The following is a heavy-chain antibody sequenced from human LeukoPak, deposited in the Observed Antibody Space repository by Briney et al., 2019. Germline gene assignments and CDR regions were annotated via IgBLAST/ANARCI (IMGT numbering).Heavy chain of an antibody. V-gene: IGHV1-24*01. CDR2: FDPEDGET. D-gene: IGHD3-10*01. J-gene: IGHJ4*02. CDR1: GYTLTELS. CDR3: ATCNPYYYGSRNLKGLDY. Sequence: ASVKVSCKVSGYTLTELSMHWVRQAPGKGLEWMGGFDPEDGETIYAQKFQGRVTMTEDRSTDTAYMELSSLRSEDTAVYYCATCNPYYYGSRNLKGLDYWGQGTLVTVSS.